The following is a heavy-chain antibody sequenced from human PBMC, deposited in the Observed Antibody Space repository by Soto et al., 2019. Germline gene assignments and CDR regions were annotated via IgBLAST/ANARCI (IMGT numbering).Heavy chain of an antibody. CDR3: ARSSGRRHVFTFDYGLDV. V-gene: IGHV3-11*06. CDR1: GFSVGDNY. D-gene: IGHD3-16*01. CDR2: SSSSGGYT. J-gene: IGHJ6*02. Sequence: QVQLVASGGGLVEPGGSLRLSCAASGFSVGDNYMTWIRQAPGKGLEWLSYSSSSGGYTNYADSVKGRFTISRDNAKNSLYLQMDSLRAEDTAVYFCARSSGRRHVFTFDYGLDVWGQGTTVTVSS.